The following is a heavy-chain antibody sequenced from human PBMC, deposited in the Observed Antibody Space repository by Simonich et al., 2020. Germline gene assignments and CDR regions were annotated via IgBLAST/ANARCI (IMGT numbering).Heavy chain of an antibody. CDR1: GGSISSSSYY. J-gene: IGHJ4*02. Sequence: QLQLQESGPGLVKPSETLSLTCTVSGGSISSSSYYWGWIRQPPGKGLEWIGSIYYSVSTNYNPSLKGRVTISVDTSKNQFSRKLSSVTAADTAVYYCARQRVLMVYAIDYWGQGTLVTVSS. CDR2: IYYSVST. CDR3: ARQRVLMVYAIDY. D-gene: IGHD2-8*01. V-gene: IGHV4-39*01.